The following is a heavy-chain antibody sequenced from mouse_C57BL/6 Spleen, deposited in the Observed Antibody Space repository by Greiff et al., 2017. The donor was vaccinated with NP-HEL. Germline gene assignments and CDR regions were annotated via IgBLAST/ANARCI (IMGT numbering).Heavy chain of an antibody. CDR3: ARSGSSPYYWYFDV. CDR1: GYTFTSYW. V-gene: IGHV1-72*01. CDR2: IDPNSGGT. Sequence: QVHVKQPGAELVKPGASVKLSCKASGYTFTSYWMHWVKQRPGRGLEWIGRIDPNSGGTKYNEKFKSKATLTVDKPSSTAYMQLSSLTSEDSAVYYCARSGSSPYYWYFDVWGTGTTVTVSS. J-gene: IGHJ1*03. D-gene: IGHD1-1*01.